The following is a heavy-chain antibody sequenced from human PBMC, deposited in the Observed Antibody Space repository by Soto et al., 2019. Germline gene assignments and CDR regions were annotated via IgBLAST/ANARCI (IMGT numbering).Heavy chain of an antibody. Sequence: PSETLSLTCTVSGGSMISYYWGWIRQPPGKGLEWIGSIYYSGSTYHNPSLKSRVTISVDTSKNQFSLNLSSVTAADTAVYYCARHRNYYYYGMDVWGQGTTVTVSS. CDR2: IYYSGST. CDR3: ARHRNYYYYGMDV. CDR1: GGSMISYY. V-gene: IGHV4-39*01. J-gene: IGHJ6*02.